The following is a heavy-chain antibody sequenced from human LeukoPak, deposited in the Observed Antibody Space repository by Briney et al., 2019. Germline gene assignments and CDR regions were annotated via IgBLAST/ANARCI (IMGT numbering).Heavy chain of an antibody. D-gene: IGHD1-1*01. CDR3: ASKGYGPNY. CDR1: GFTFSTYS. V-gene: IGHV3-21*01. Sequence: PGGSLRLSCAASGFTFSTYSMNWVRQAPGKGLEWVASISSDSSNIYHADSLKGRFTISRDNAKNSLYLQMNSLRAEDTAVYYCASKGYGPNYWGQGTLVTVSS. CDR2: ISSDSSNI. J-gene: IGHJ4*02.